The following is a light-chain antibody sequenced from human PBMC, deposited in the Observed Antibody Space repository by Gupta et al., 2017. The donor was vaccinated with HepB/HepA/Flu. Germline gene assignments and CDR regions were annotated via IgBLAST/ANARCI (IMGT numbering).Light chain of an antibody. CDR3: QSYESILSGVV. CDR2: GNS. J-gene: IGLJ2*01. V-gene: IGLV1-40*01. CDR1: SSNIGAGYD. Sequence: QTPSVSGAPGQRGTISCTGSSSNIGAGYDVHWYQRLPGTAPKLLIYGNSSRPSVVPDRFSGSKSGTSASLAITGLQAEDEADYYCQSYESILSGVVFGGGTKLTVL.